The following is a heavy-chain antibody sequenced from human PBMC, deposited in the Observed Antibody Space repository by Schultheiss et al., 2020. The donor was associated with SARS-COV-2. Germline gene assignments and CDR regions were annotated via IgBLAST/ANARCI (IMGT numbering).Heavy chain of an antibody. Sequence: GESLKISCAASGFTFSNAWMSWVRQAPGKGLEWVGRIKSKTDGGTTDYAAPVKGRFTISRDDSKNTLYLQMNSLKTEDTAVYYCTTSTNYYDSSGYYYYYYYGMDVWGQGTTVTVSS. V-gene: IGHV3-15*01. CDR1: GFTFSNAW. CDR3: TTSTNYYDSSGYYYYYYYGMDV. J-gene: IGHJ6*02. CDR2: IKSKTDGGTT. D-gene: IGHD3-22*01.